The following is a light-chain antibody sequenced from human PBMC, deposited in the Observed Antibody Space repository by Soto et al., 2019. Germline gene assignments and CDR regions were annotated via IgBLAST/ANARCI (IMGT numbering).Light chain of an antibody. CDR3: SSYTSSSTLM. J-gene: IGLJ3*02. Sequence: QSALTQPASVSGSPGQTITISCTGTSSDVGGHNYVSWYQQHPGKAPKLMIYEVSNRPSGVSNRFSGSKSGNTASLTISGLQAEDEANHYCSSYTSSSTLMFGGGTKLTVL. V-gene: IGLV2-14*01. CDR2: EVS. CDR1: SSDVGGHNY.